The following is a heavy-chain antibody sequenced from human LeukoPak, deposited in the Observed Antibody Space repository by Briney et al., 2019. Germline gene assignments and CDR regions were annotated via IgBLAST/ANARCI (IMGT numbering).Heavy chain of an antibody. V-gene: IGHV4-34*01. J-gene: IGHJ3*02. CDR2: INHSGST. D-gene: IGHD5-12*01. Sequence: SETLSLTCAVYGGSFSGYYWSWIRQPPGKGLEWIGEINHSGSTNYNPSLKSRVTISVDTSKNQFSLKLSSVTAADTAVYYCARRARGWLRAFDIWGQGTMVTVSS. CDR1: GGSFSGYY. CDR3: ARRARGWLRAFDI.